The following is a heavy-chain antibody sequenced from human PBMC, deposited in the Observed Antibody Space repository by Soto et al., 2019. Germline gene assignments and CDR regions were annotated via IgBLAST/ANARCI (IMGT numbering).Heavy chain of an antibody. CDR3: ARGSSARLRYYFDY. V-gene: IGHV4-30-2*01. CDR1: GGSISSGGYS. D-gene: IGHD6-6*01. Sequence: SETLSLTCAVSGGSISSGGYSWSWIRQPPGKGLESIGYIYHSGSTYYNPSLKSRVTISVDRSKNQFSLKLSSVTAADTAVYYCARGSSARLRYYFDYWGQGTLVTVSS. CDR2: IYHSGST. J-gene: IGHJ4*02.